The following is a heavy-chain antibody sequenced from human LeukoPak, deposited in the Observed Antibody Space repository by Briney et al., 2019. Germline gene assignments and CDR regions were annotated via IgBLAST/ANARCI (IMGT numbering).Heavy chain of an antibody. V-gene: IGHV3-43D*03. J-gene: IGHJ3*02. Sequence: GGSLRLSCAASGFTLDDDATHWVRQAPEKGLEWVSLISWDGGRSYYADSVKGGFTISRDNSKNSLYLQINRLRAEDTALYYCAKDINYDSSGYPDIWGQGTMVTVSS. D-gene: IGHD3-22*01. CDR2: ISWDGGRS. CDR1: GFTLDDDA. CDR3: AKDINYDSSGYPDI.